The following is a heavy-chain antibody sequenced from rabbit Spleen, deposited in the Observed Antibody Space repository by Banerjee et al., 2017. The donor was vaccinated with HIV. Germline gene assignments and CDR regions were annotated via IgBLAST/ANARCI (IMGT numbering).Heavy chain of an antibody. CDR2: IELGSSGFT. CDR1: GVSFSGSSY. J-gene: IGHJ6*01. V-gene: IGHV1S45*01. D-gene: IGHD1-1*01. Sequence: QEQLVESGGGLVKPEGSLTLTCIASGVSFSGSSYMCWVRQAPGKGLEWIACIELGSSGFTYHASWAKGRFTISKTSSTTVTLQATSLTAADTATYFYARDSSSSFSSYGMDLWGPGTLVTVS. CDR3: ARDSSSSFSSYGMDL.